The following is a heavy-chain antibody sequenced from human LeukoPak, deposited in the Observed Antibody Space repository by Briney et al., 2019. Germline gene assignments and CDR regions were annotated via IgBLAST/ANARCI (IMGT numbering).Heavy chain of an antibody. Sequence: ASVKVSCKASGGTFSSYAISWVRQAPGQGLEWMGGIIPIFGTANYAQKLQGRVTMTTDTSTSTAYMELRSLRSDDTAVYYCLRSPVSDYWGQGTLVTVSS. D-gene: IGHD4-17*01. CDR2: IIPIFGTA. CDR1: GGTFSSYA. V-gene: IGHV1-69*05. CDR3: LRSPVSDY. J-gene: IGHJ4*02.